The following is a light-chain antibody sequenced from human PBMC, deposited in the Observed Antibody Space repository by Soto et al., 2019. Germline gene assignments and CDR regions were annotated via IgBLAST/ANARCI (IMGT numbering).Light chain of an antibody. Sequence: EIVLTQSPGTLSLSPGERATLPCRASQSVKSGYLVWHQQKPGQAPRVLIYGASSRDTGIPDMFSGSGSGTDFTLTISRLEPEDFSVYYCQQYGDSPYTFGQGTKLEIQ. CDR3: QQYGDSPYT. V-gene: IGKV3-20*01. CDR1: QSVKSGY. CDR2: GAS. J-gene: IGKJ2*01.